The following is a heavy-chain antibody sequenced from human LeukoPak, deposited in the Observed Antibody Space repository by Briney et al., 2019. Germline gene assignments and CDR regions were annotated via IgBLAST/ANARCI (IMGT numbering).Heavy chain of an antibody. CDR1: GFTSSTYW. V-gene: IGHV3-74*03. CDR3: ASAQFSVFGVVS. D-gene: IGHD3-3*01. J-gene: IGHJ5*02. Sequence: GGSLRLSCAASGFTSSTYWMHWVRQGPGKSLVWVSRISTDGSITTYADSVRGRFTISRDNAKNTQYLQMKSLTAEDTAIYFCASAQFSVFGVVSWGQGTLVTVSS. CDR2: ISTDGSIT.